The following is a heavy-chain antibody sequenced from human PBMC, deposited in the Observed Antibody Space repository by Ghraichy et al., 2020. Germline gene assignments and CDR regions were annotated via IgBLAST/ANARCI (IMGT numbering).Heavy chain of an antibody. V-gene: IGHV3-53*01. CDR1: GFTVSSNY. Sequence: GGSPRLSCAASGFTVSSNYMSWVRQAPGKGLEWVSVIYSGGSTYYADSVKGRFTISRDNSKNTLYLQMNSLRAEDTAVYYCARDRGYYDSSGYWVWGQGTLVTVSS. CDR3: ARDRGYYDSSGYWV. D-gene: IGHD3-22*01. J-gene: IGHJ4*02. CDR2: IYSGGST.